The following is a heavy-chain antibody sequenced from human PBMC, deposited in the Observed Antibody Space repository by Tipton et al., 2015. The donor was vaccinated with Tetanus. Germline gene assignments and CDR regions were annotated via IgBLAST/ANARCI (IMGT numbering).Heavy chain of an antibody. V-gene: IGHV4-39*07. CDR1: GGSISSSSYY. CDR2: IYYSGST. CDR3: ARTIGSGWQAYFDY. J-gene: IGHJ4*02. Sequence: TLSLTCAVSGGSISSSSYYWGWIRQPPGKGLEWIGSIYYSGSTYYNPSLKSRVTISVDTSKNQFSLKLSSVTAADTAVYYCARTIGSGWQAYFDYWGQGTLVTVSS. D-gene: IGHD6-19*01.